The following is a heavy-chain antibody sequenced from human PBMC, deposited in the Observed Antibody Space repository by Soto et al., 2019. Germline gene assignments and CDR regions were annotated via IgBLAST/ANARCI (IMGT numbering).Heavy chain of an antibody. D-gene: IGHD1-26*01. J-gene: IGHJ6*02. V-gene: IGHV4-31*03. CDR2: IYYSGNT. Sequence: SETLSLTCTVSGGSISSGGYYWSWIRQHPGKGLEWIGYIYYSGNTYYNPSLKSRVTISVDTSKNQFSLKLSSVTAADTAVYYCACFLCIEGLYYGISFRAQRTTVPVS. CDR1: GGSISSGGYY. CDR3: ACFLCIEGLYYGISF.